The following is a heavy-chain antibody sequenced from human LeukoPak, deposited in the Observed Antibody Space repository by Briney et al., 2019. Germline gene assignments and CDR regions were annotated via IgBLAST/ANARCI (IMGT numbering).Heavy chain of an antibody. D-gene: IGHD2-2*02. J-gene: IGHJ4*02. CDR3: ARRRFVVVPAAIPLD. CDR2: IYTSGST. CDR1: GGSISSGSYY. V-gene: IGHV4-61*02. Sequence: SQTLSLTCTVSGGSISSGSYYWSWIRQPAGKGLEWIGRIYTSGSTNYNPSLKSQVTISVDTSKNQFSLKLSSVTAADTAVYYCARRRFVVVPAAIPLDWGQGTLVTVSS.